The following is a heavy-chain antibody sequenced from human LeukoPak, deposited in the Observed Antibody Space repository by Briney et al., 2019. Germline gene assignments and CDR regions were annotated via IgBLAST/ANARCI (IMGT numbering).Heavy chain of an antibody. V-gene: IGHV3-48*01. CDR2: ISSSSSTI. Sequence: PGGSLRLSCTASGFTFSSYSMNWVRQAPGKGLEWVSYISSSSSTIYYADSVKGRFTISRDNAKNSLYLQMNSLRAEDTAVYYCAGGGADFWSGYYSDAFDIWGQGTMVTVSS. CDR3: AGGGADFWSGYYSDAFDI. J-gene: IGHJ3*02. D-gene: IGHD3-3*01. CDR1: GFTFSSYS.